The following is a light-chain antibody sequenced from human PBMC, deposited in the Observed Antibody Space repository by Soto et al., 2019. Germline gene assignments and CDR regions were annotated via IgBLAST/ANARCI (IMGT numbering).Light chain of an antibody. J-gene: IGKJ4*01. CDR1: QSVLYSSNNKNY. CDR2: WAS. V-gene: IGKV4-1*01. Sequence: DIVLTQSPDSLAVSLGERATINCKSSQSVLYSSNNKNYLAWYQQKPGQPPKLLIYWASTRESGVPDRFSGTESGTAFTYTISSLQAEDVAVYCCQQYYSTPLTFGGGTKVEIK. CDR3: QQYYSTPLT.